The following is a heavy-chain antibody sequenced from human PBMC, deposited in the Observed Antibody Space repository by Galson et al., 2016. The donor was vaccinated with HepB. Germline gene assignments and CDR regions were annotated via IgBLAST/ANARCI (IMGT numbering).Heavy chain of an antibody. D-gene: IGHD6-19*01. V-gene: IGHV5-51*01. CDR3: GRIGYSSGHDY. J-gene: IGHJ4*02. CDR2: IYPGDSET. CDR1: GYRFTTYW. Sequence: QSGAEVKKPGESLKISCQGSGYRFTTYWIGWVRQMPGIGLEWMGIIYPGDSETKYSPSFQGQVTISVDKSISNVYLQWSGLKASDTAMYYCGRIGYSSGHDYWGQGTLVTVSS.